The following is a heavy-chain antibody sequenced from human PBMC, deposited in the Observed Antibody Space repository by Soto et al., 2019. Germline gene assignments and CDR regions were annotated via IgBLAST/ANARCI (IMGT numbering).Heavy chain of an antibody. CDR1: GYTFTSYG. J-gene: IGHJ6*02. D-gene: IGHD2-15*01. CDR3: ARDIVVVVAAYPLYYYGMDV. V-gene: IGHV1-18*04. Sequence: ASVKVSCKASGYTFTSYGISWVRQAPGQGPEWMGWISAYNGNTNYAQKLQGRATMTTDTSTSTAYMELRSLRSDDTAVYYCARDIVVVVAAYPLYYYGMDVWGQGTTVTVSS. CDR2: ISAYNGNT.